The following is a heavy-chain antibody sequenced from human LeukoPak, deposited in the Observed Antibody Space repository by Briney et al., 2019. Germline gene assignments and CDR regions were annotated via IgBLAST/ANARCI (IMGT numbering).Heavy chain of an antibody. Sequence: PGGSLRLSCAASGFSFSSYWMHWVRQAPGKGPVWVSLISNDESTIIYADSVKGRFTISRDNAKNTLYLQMSSLRAEDTAVYYCAKDLHKTASFGVVITRNYYYYMDVWGKGTTVTVSS. V-gene: IGHV3-74*01. D-gene: IGHD3-3*01. CDR3: AKDLHKTASFGVVITRNYYYYMDV. J-gene: IGHJ6*03. CDR2: ISNDESTI. CDR1: GFSFSSYW.